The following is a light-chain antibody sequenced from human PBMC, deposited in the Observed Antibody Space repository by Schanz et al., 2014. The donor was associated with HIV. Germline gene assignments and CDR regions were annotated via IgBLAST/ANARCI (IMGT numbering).Light chain of an antibody. Sequence: EVVLTQSPATLSLSPGERATLSCRASQGVTSSLAWYQQRPGQAPRLLIYGASTRATGIPARFSGSGSGTDFTLTISSLEPEDFAVYYCQQRSNWPITFGQGTRLEIK. CDR1: QGVTSS. CDR2: GAS. V-gene: IGKV3D-11*01. J-gene: IGKJ5*01. CDR3: QQRSNWPIT.